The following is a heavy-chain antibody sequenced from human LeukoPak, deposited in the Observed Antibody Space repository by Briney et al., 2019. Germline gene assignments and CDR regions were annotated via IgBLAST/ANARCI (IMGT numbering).Heavy chain of an antibody. CDR3: ARRGYGDDYFDY. V-gene: IGHV3-13*01. D-gene: IGHD4-17*01. J-gene: IGHJ4*02. Sequence: HPGGSLRLSCAASGFTFSSYDMHWVRQATGKGLEWVSAIGTAGDTYYPGSVKGRFTISRENAKNSLYLQMNSLRAGDTAVYYCARRGYGDDYFDYWGQGTLVTVSS. CDR1: GFTFSSYD. CDR2: IGTAGDT.